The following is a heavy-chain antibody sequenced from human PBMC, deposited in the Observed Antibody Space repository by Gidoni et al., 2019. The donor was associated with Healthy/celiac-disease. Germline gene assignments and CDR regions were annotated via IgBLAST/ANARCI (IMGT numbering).Heavy chain of an antibody. CDR2: IWYDGSNK. J-gene: IGHJ4*02. CDR3: ARDEAYYYGSGEYYFDY. V-gene: IGHV3-33*01. Sequence: QVQLVESGGGVVQPGRSLRLSCSASGFTFSSYGMHWVRQAPGKGLEWVAVIWYDGSNKYYADSVKGRFTISRDNSKNTLYLQMNSLRAEDTAVYYCARDEAYYYGSGEYYFDYWGQGTLVTVSS. CDR1: GFTFSSYG. D-gene: IGHD3-10*01.